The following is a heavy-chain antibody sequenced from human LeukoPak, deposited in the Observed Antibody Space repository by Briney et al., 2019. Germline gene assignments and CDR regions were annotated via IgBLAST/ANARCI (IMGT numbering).Heavy chain of an antibody. D-gene: IGHD2-2*02. CDR1: GGSFSGYY. CDR3: ARGLYCSSTSCYTGANNWFDP. J-gene: IGHJ5*02. V-gene: IGHV4-31*11. Sequence: SETLSLTCAVYGGSFSGYYWSWIRQHPGKGLEWIGYIYYSGSTYYNPSLKSRVTISVDTSKNQFSLKLSSVTAADTAVYYCARGLYCSSTSCYTGANNWFDPWGQGTLVTVSS. CDR2: IYYSGST.